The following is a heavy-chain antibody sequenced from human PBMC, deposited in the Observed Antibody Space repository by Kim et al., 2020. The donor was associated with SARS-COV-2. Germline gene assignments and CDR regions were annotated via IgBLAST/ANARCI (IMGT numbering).Heavy chain of an antibody. Sequence: YYADYVKGRFTISRDNSKNTLYLQMNSLRAEDTAVYYCAKEALIVGAILDWGQGTLVTVSS. CDR3: AKEALIVGAILD. V-gene: IGHV3-23*01. J-gene: IGHJ4*02. D-gene: IGHD1-26*01.